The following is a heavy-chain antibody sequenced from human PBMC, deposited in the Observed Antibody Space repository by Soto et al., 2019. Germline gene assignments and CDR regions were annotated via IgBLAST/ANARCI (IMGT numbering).Heavy chain of an antibody. CDR3: ARDKDSGYDSPNFY. CDR1: GFTFSSYS. CDR2: ISSSSSYI. D-gene: IGHD5-12*01. Sequence: GGSLRLSCAASGFTFSSYSMNWVRQAPGKGLEWVSSISSSSSYIYYADSVKGRFTISRDNAKNSLYLQMNSLRAEDTAVYYCARDKDSGYDSPNFYWGQGTLVTVSS. J-gene: IGHJ4*02. V-gene: IGHV3-21*01.